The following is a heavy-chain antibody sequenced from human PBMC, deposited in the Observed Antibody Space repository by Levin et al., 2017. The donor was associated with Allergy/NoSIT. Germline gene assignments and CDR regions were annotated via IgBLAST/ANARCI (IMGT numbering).Heavy chain of an antibody. V-gene: IGHV4-39*01. D-gene: IGHD3-9*01. CDR1: FFSIISFIFF. CDR2: LSYSGST. J-gene: IGHJ4*02. Sequence: SPPLSLPFPFSFFSIISFIFFFFLFFYPSFPFLSWLGRLSYSGSTYYNPSLKSRVTISVDTSKNQFSLKLSSVTAADTAVYYCARHYYDILTGYYYFDYWGQGTLVTVSS. CDR3: ARHYYDILTGYYYFDY.